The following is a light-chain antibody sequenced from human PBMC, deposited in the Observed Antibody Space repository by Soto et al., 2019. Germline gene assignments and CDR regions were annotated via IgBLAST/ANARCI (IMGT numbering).Light chain of an antibody. CDR2: LNSDGSH. V-gene: IGLV4-69*01. CDR3: RTWGFGFVV. CDR1: SGHSNYA. J-gene: IGLJ2*01. Sequence: QPVLTQSPSASASLGASVKLTCTLSSGHSNYAIAWHQQQSEKGPRYLMKLNSDGSHSKGDGIPDRFSGSSSGAERYLTIPGLQSEEGANNSVRTWGFGFVVFGGGTKLTVL.